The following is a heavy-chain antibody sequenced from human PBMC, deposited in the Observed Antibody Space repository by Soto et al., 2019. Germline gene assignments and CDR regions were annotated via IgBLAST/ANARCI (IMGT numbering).Heavy chain of an antibody. Sequence: QLQLQESGPGLVKPSETLSLTCTVSGGSISSSTYYWGWIRQPPGKGLEWIGTLYYSGSTYYNPSLKSRVTISVHTSKNQFSLKLNSVTAADTGVYYCATIPPGGSPHYWGQGTLVTLSS. CDR2: LYYSGST. D-gene: IGHD1-26*01. V-gene: IGHV4-39*01. J-gene: IGHJ4*02. CDR3: ATIPPGGSPHY. CDR1: GGSISSSTYY.